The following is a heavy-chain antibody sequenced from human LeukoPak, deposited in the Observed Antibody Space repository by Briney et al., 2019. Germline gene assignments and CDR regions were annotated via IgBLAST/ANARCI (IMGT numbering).Heavy chain of an antibody. Sequence: PSETLSLTCTVSGGSINSYYWSWIRQPAGKGLEWIGRIDISGNTNYNPSLKSRVTMSVDTSKNQFSLKLSSVTAADTAVYYCARGDYSYGHYYYYMGVWGKGTTVTISS. V-gene: IGHV4-4*07. D-gene: IGHD5-18*01. CDR2: IDISGNT. CDR1: GGSINSYY. CDR3: ARGDYSYGHYYYYMGV. J-gene: IGHJ6*03.